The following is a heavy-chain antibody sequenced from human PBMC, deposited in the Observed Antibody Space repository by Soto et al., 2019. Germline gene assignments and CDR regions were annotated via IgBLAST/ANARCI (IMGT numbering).Heavy chain of an antibody. V-gene: IGHV5-10-1*01. Sequence: PGESLKISCKGSGYSFTSYWISWARQMPGKGLEWMGRIDPSDSYTNYSPSFQGHVTISADKSISTAYLQWSSLKASDTAMYYCASPDFNSAAGTISYGMDVWGQGTTVTVSS. J-gene: IGHJ6*02. CDR1: GYSFTSYW. CDR3: ASPDFNSAAGTISYGMDV. CDR2: IDPSDSYT. D-gene: IGHD6-13*01.